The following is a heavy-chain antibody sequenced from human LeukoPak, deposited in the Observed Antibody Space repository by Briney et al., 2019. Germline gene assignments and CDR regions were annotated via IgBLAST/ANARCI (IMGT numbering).Heavy chain of an antibody. CDR3: ARDGYCTNGVCYIFDY. J-gene: IGHJ4*02. CDR2: INPNSGGT. CDR1: EYTFTGYY. V-gene: IGHV1-2*02. D-gene: IGHD2-8*01. Sequence: ASVKVSCKASEYTFTGYYMHWVRQAPGQGLEWMGWINPNSGGTNYAQKFQGRVTMTRDTSISTAYMELSRLRSDDTAVYYCARDGYCTNGVCYIFDYWGQGTLVTVSS.